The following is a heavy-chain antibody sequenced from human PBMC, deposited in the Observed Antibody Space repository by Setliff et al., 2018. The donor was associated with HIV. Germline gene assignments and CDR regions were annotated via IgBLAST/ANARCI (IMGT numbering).Heavy chain of an antibody. CDR1: GFTVSSNY. CDR2: ISASGGST. Sequence: PGGSLRLSCAASGFTVSSNYMSWVRQAPGKGPEWVSSISASGGSTFYGDSVKGRFTISRDNARNTLYLQMNSLKGDDAAVYHCAKQVGYCSSTSCPSGRYMDVWGKGTTVTVSS. D-gene: IGHD2-2*01. J-gene: IGHJ6*03. CDR3: AKQVGYCSSTSCPSGRYMDV. V-gene: IGHV3-23*01.